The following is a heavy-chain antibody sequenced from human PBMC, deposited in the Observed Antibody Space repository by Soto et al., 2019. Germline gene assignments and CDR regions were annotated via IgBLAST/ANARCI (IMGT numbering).Heavy chain of an antibody. CDR2: ISYDGSNK. D-gene: IGHD1-26*01. CDR3: AKDRGSYYYYYGMDV. V-gene: IGHV3-30*18. Sequence: EGSLRLSCAASGFTFSSYGMHWVRQAPGKGLEWVAVISYDGSNKYYADSVKGRFTISRDNSKNTLYLQMNSLRAEDTAVYYCAKDRGSYYYYYGMDVWGQGTTVTVSS. CDR1: GFTFSSYG. J-gene: IGHJ6*02.